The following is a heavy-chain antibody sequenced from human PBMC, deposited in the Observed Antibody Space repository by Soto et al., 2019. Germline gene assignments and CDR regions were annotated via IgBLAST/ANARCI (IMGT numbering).Heavy chain of an antibody. CDR1: GGSFSGYY. J-gene: IGHJ4*02. CDR2: INHSGST. Sequence: SETLSLTCAVYGGSFSGYYWSWIRQPPGKGLEWIGEINHSGSTNYNPSLKSRVTISVDTSKNQFSLKLSSATAADTAVYYCARGRMARGSGSSYLTPMGYWGQGTLVTVSS. CDR3: ARGRMARGSGSSYLTPMGY. V-gene: IGHV4-34*01. D-gene: IGHD3-10*01.